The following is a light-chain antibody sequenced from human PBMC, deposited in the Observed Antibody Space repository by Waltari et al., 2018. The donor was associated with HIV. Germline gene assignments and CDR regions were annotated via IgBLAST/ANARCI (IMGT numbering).Light chain of an antibody. CDR3: SCRDVNAYHHYD. V-gene: IGLV3-19*01. Sequence: SSELTQNPAVSVALGQTVTITSQGASLRAFYAGWYQQKPGQAPIVILYGKNRRPSGIPDRFSGSNSGNTASLTITGAQAEDEADYYCSCRDVNAYHHYDFATGTRVTVL. J-gene: IGLJ1*01. CDR2: GKN. CDR1: SLRAFY.